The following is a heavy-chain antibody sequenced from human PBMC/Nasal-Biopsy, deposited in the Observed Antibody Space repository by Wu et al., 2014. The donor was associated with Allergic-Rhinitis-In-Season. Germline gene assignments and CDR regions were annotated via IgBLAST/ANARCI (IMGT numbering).Heavy chain of an antibody. CDR2: IRNEGRGHTT. CDR3: ARTSCSDTYCHAPDHFDF. Sequence: GSLRLSCAASGFTFSDHHMDWVRQAPGKGLEWVGRIRNEGRGHTTEYVASVKGRFTISRDDSKNLMYLQMNSLETADTAVYYCARTSCSDTYCHAPDHFDFWGQGTLVTVSS. J-gene: IGHJ4*02. D-gene: IGHD2-15*01. CDR1: GFTFSDHH. V-gene: IGHV3-72*01.